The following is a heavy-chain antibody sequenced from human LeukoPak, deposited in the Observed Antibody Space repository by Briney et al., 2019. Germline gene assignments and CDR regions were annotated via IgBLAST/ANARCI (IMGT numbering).Heavy chain of an antibody. J-gene: IGHJ4*02. CDR2: ISGSGGST. D-gene: IGHD3-22*01. CDR3: AKDEYYDSSGYYGY. CDR1: GFTFSSYA. V-gene: IGHV3-23*01. Sequence: QPGRSLRLSCAASGFTFSSYAMSWVRQAPGRGLEWVSAISGSGGSTYYADSVKGRFTISRDNSKNTLYLQMNSLRAEDTAVYYCAKDEYYDSSGYYGYWGQGTLVTVSS.